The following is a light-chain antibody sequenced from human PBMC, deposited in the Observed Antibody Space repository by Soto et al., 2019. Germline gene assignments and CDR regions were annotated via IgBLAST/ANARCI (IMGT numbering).Light chain of an antibody. CDR2: GAS. Sequence: EIVLTQSPGTLSLSPGERATLSCRASHSVSSTYLDWYQQKPGQAPRLLIYGASSRATGIPDRFSGSGSGTDFTLTISRLEPADFAVYYCQQYGSSPPYTFGQGTKLEIK. CDR1: HSVSSTY. V-gene: IGKV3-20*01. CDR3: QQYGSSPPYT. J-gene: IGKJ2*01.